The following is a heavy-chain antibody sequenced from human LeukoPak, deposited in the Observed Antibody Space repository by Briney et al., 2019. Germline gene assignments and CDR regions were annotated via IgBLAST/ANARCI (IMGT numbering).Heavy chain of an antibody. J-gene: IGHJ4*02. CDR1: GFTFSTYA. Sequence: GGSLRLSCATSGFTFSTYAMSWVRQAPGKGLEWVSGISGSGDNTYYADSVKGRFTISRDNSKNTLYLQMNSLRAEDTAVYYCAKGSGYDTDFDYWGQGTLVTVSS. CDR3: AKGSGYDTDFDY. D-gene: IGHD3-9*01. V-gene: IGHV3-23*01. CDR2: ISGSGDNT.